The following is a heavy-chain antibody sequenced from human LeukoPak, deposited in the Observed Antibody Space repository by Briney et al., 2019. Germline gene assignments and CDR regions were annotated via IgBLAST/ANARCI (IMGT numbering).Heavy chain of an antibody. CDR2: VFFAGNT. Sequence: SETLSLTCTVSGVSMSGAYWSWIRQPPGKGLEWIGYVFFAGNTRYNPSLSSRLTISVDTSRSQFSLKLNSVTAADTAVYYCARASNLSGGGSPINSLMITFGGVIRGQEFDIWGQGTMVAVSS. V-gene: IGHV4-59*08. D-gene: IGHD3-16*01. J-gene: IGHJ3*02. CDR3: ARASNLSGGGSPINSLMITFGGVIRGQEFDI. CDR1: GVSMSGAY.